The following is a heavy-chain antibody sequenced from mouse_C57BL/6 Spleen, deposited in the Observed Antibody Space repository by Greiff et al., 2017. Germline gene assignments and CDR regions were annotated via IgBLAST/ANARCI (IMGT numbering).Heavy chain of an antibody. CDR1: GYTFTDHT. D-gene: IGHD2-1*01. Sequence: VKLMESDAELVKPGASVKISCKVSGYTFTDHTIHWMKQRPEQGLEWIGYIYPRDGSTKYNEKFKGKATLTADKSSSTAYMQLNSLTSEDSAVYFCARPIYRRAWFAYWGQGTLVTVSA. V-gene: IGHV1-78*01. CDR2: IYPRDGST. J-gene: IGHJ3*01. CDR3: ARPIYRRAWFAY.